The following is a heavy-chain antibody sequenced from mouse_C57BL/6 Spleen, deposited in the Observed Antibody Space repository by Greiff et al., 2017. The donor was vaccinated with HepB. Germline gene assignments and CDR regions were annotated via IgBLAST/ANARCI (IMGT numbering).Heavy chain of an antibody. J-gene: IGHJ3*01. D-gene: IGHD2-4*01. CDR3: ARWDDYDRAWFAY. CDR1: GYTFTSYW. Sequence: QVQLQQPGAELVKPGASVKLSCKASGYTFTSYWMHWVKQRPGQGLEWIGMIHPNSGSTNYNEKFKSKATLTVDKSSSTAYMQLSSLTSEDSAVYYCARWDDYDRAWFAYWGQGTLVTVSA. V-gene: IGHV1-64*01. CDR2: IHPNSGST.